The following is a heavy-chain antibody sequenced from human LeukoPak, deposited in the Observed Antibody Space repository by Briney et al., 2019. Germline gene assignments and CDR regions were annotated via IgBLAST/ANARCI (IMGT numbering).Heavy chain of an antibody. Sequence: GASVKVSCKASGYTFTSYGISWVRQAPGQGLEWMGWISAYNGNTNYAQKLQGRVTMTTDTSTRTAYMELRSLRSDDTAVYYCAREAGYDILTGYYSYYFDYWGQGTLVTVSS. CDR3: AREAGYDILTGYYSYYFDY. CDR1: GYTFTSYG. CDR2: ISAYNGNT. J-gene: IGHJ4*02. V-gene: IGHV1-18*01. D-gene: IGHD3-9*01.